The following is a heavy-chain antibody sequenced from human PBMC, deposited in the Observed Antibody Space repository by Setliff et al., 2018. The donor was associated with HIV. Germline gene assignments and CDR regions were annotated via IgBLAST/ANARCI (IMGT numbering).Heavy chain of an antibody. Sequence: PSETLSLTCAVSGGSISDDKWWDWVRQPPGKGLEWIGEIYHTGRTNYDSPLKSRVTMSVDKTKNEFPLKMTSVTAADTAVYYCTRAPGGGKDYFAYWGRGILVTV. CDR1: GGSISDDKW. J-gene: IGHJ4*02. V-gene: IGHV4-4*02. CDR2: IYHTGRT. CDR3: TRAPGGGKDYFAY. D-gene: IGHD3-16*01.